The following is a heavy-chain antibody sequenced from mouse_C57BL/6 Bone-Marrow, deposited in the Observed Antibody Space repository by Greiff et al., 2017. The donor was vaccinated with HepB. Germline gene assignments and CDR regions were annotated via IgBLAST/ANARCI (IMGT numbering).Heavy chain of an antibody. CDR2: IYPGDGDT. CDR1: GYAFSSSW. J-gene: IGHJ2*01. D-gene: IGHD1-1*01. Sequence: QVHVKQSGPELVKPGASVKISCKASGYAFSSSWMNWVKQRPGKGLEWIGRIYPGDGDTNYNGKFKGKATLTADKSSSTAYMQLSSLTSEDSAVYFCARYDYGSSSYYFDYWGQGTTLTVSS. CDR3: ARYDYGSSSYYFDY. V-gene: IGHV1-82*01.